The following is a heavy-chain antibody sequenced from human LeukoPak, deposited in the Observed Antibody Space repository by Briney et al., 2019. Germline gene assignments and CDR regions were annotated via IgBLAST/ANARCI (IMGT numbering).Heavy chain of an antibody. CDR1: GGSISSGGYY. J-gene: IGHJ4*02. CDR3: ARHGSPPMATYYFDY. D-gene: IGHD3-10*01. CDR2: IYYSGGT. Sequence: SQTLSLTCTVSGGSISSGGYYWSWIRQHPGKGLEWIGYIYYSGGTNYNPSLKSRVTISVDTSKNHFSLKLSSVTAADTAVFYCARHGSPPMATYYFDYWGQGTLVTVSS. V-gene: IGHV4-31*03.